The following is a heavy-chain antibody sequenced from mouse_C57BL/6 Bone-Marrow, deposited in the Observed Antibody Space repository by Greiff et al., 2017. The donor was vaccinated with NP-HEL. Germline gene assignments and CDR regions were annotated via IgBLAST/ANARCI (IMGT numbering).Heavy chain of an antibody. CDR1: GYTFTDYY. V-gene: IGHV1-19*01. CDR2: INPYNGGT. J-gene: IGHJ1*03. D-gene: IGHD2-1*01. CDR3: ARWRDYGNYGYFDV. Sequence: EVQLQQSGPVLVKPGASVKMSCKASGYTFTDYYMNWVKQSHGKSLEWIGVINPYNGGTSSNQKFKGKATLTVDKSSSTAYMELNSLTSEDSAVYYCARWRDYGNYGYFDVWGTGTTVTVSS.